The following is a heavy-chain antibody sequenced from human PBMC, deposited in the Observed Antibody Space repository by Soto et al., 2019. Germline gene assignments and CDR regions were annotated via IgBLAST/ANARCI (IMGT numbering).Heavy chain of an antibody. V-gene: IGHV3-21*06. CDR2: ISIGSSYI. Sequence: PGGSLRLSCAASGFTFSSYSMNWVRHSPGKGLEWVSSISIGSSYIYYADSVKGRFTIYRDNAKNSLYLQMNSLRAEDTAVYYCARSSGGSGKLWNYYGMDVWGQGTTVTVSS. CDR3: ARSSGGSGKLWNYYGMDV. CDR1: GFTFSSYS. J-gene: IGHJ6*02. D-gene: IGHD3-10*01.